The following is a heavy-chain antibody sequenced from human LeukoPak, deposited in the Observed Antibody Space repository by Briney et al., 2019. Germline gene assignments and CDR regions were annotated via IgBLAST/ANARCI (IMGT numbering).Heavy chain of an antibody. CDR1: GGSFSGYY. CDR3: AATYYDFWSGYRYFDY. J-gene: IGHJ4*02. Sequence: PSETLSLTCAVYGGSFSGYYWSWIRQPPGKGLEWIGEINHSGSTNNNPSLKSRVTISVDTSKNQFSLKLSSVTAADTAVYHCAATYYDFWSGYRYFDYWGQGTLVTVSS. V-gene: IGHV4-34*01. D-gene: IGHD3-3*01. CDR2: INHSGST.